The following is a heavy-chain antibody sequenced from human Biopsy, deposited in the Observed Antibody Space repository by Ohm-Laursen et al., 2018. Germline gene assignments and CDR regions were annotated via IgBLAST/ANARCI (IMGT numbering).Heavy chain of an antibody. V-gene: IGHV1-2*02. Sequence: SSVKVSCKASGYAFIGSYIHWVRQAPGQGLEWMGWINPDSGGTHYAQTFQGRVTMTRDTSASTAYMDLSRLTSNDTAVYYCARRTILRPGPQMDVWGQGTTVIVSS. CDR2: INPDSGGT. J-gene: IGHJ6*02. CDR3: ARRTILRPGPQMDV. D-gene: IGHD3-3*01. CDR1: GYAFIGSY.